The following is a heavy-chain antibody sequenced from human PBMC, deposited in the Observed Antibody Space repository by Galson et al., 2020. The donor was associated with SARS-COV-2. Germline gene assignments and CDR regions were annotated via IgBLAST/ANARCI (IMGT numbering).Heavy chain of an antibody. V-gene: IGHV4-34*01. D-gene: IGHD5-12*01. CDR2: INHSGST. CDR1: GGSFSDYY. J-gene: IGHJ4*02. CDR3: ASNRGYSGYDLPSPLDY. Sequence: SQASETLSLTCAVYGGSFSDYYWNWIRQPPGEGLEWIGHINHSGSTNYNPSLKSRVTILVNTSKNQISLKLTSVTAEDTAVYYCASNRGYSGYDLPSPLDYWGQGTLVTVSS.